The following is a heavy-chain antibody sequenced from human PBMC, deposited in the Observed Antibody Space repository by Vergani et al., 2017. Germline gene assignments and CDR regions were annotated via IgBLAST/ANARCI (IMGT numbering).Heavy chain of an antibody. J-gene: IGHJ5*02. CDR1: GGSFSGYY. V-gene: IGHV4-34*01. CDR2: INHSGST. CDR3: ARQGTQIVVVPAASNWFDP. Sequence: QVQLQQWGAGLLKPSETLSLTCAVYGGSFSGYYWSWIRQPPGKGLEWIGEINHSGSTNYNPSLKSRVTISVDTSKNQFSLKLSSVTAADTAVYYCARQGTQIVVVPAASNWFDPWGQGTLVTVSS. D-gene: IGHD2-2*01.